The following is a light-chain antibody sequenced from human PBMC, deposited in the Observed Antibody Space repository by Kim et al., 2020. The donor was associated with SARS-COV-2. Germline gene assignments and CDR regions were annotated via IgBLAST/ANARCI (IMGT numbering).Light chain of an antibody. J-gene: IGKJ2*01. V-gene: IGKV4-1*01. CDR3: QQYYGTPYT. CDR1: QSVLYSSNNKNY. CDR2: WAS. Sequence: RTTISCKSSQSVLYSSNNKNYLAWYQQKPGRPPKLLIYWASTRESGVPDRFSGSGSGTDFTLTISSLQAEDVAVYYCQQYYGTPYTFGQGTKLEI.